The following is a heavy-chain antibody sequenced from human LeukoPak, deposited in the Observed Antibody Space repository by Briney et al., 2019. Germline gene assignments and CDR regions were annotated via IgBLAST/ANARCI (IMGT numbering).Heavy chain of an antibody. CDR3: AKVHLTYYYDSSGYGFQDY. V-gene: IGHV3-30*18. Sequence: PGGSLRLSCATSGFTFSSNAMNWVRQAPGKGLEWVAVISYDGTNKYYVDSVKGRFTISRDNSKNTLYLQMNSLRAEDTAVYYCAKVHLTYYYDSSGYGFQDYWGQGALVTVSS. D-gene: IGHD3-22*01. CDR1: GFTFSSNA. J-gene: IGHJ4*02. CDR2: ISYDGTNK.